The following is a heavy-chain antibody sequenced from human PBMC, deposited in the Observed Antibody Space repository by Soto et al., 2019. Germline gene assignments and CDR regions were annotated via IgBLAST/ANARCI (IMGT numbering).Heavy chain of an antibody. D-gene: IGHD6-13*01. J-gene: IGHJ4*01. V-gene: IGHV1-18*01. CDR2: ISAYNGNT. CDR3: ARGVARIAAAGDFEY. Sequence: QVQMVQSGAEVKKPGASVKVSCKASGYTFTSYGISWVRQDPGQGLEWMGWISAYNGNTNYAQKLQGRVTMTTDTSTSKAYMELRSMVSDVTAVYCCARGVARIAAAGDFEYWGHGTLVTVSS. CDR1: GYTFTSYG.